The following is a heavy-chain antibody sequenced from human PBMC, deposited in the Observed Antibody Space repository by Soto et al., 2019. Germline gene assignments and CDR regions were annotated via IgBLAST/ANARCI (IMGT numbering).Heavy chain of an antibody. CDR2: IYYSGST. J-gene: IGHJ4*02. CDR3: ARRPPRAQRGYSGYFDY. Sequence: TLSLTCTVSGGSVSSYYWSWIRQPPGKGLEWIGYIYYSGSTNYNPSLKSRVTISVDTSKNQFSLKLSSVTAADTAVYYCARRPPRAQRGYSGYFDYWGQGTLVTVSS. D-gene: IGHD5-12*01. CDR1: GGSVSSYY. V-gene: IGHV4-59*08.